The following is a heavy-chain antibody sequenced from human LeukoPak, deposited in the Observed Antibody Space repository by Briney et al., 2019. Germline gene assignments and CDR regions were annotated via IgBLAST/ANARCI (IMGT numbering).Heavy chain of an antibody. CDR2: IYYSGST. CDR1: GGSISSYY. Sequence: SETLSLTCTVSGGSISSYYWSWIRQPPGKGLEWIGYIYYSGSTNYNPSLKSRVTISVDTSKNQFSLKLSSVTAADTAVYYCARRKWGQAGAFDIWGQGTMVTVSS. CDR3: ARRKWGQAGAFDI. D-gene: IGHD6-13*01. V-gene: IGHV4-59*08. J-gene: IGHJ3*02.